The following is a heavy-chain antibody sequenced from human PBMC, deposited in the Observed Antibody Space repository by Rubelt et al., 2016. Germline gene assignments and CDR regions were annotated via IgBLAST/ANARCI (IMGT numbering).Heavy chain of an antibody. Sequence: QLQLQESGPGLVKTSETLSLTCTVSGGSISSSSYYWGWIRQPPGKGLEWIGSIYYSGSTYYNPSFKSRVTISVDTSKNQFSLKLSSVTAADTAVYYCARQDIAARRFDYWGQGSLVTVSS. CDR1: GGSISSSSYY. J-gene: IGHJ4*02. CDR3: ARQDIAARRFDY. V-gene: IGHV4-39*01. CDR2: IYYSGST. D-gene: IGHD6-6*01.